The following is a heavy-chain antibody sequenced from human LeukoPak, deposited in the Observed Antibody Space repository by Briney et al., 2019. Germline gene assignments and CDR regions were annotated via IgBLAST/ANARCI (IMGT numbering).Heavy chain of an antibody. J-gene: IGHJ4*02. D-gene: IGHD2-15*01. Sequence: GGSLRLSCAASGFTFSDFFMSWIRQAPGKGLKWISYIGHGGDSISYADSVKGRFTISRDNAQNSLYLHMNSLRADDTAVYYCVRSRYCSGGACHYFDFWGPGTRVTVSS. CDR3: VRSRYCSGGACHYFDF. CDR1: GFTFSDFF. V-gene: IGHV3-11*01. CDR2: IGHGGDSI.